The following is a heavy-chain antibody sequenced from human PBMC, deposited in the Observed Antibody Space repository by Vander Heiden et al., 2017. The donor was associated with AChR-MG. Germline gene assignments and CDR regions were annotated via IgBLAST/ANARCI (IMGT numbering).Heavy chain of an antibody. J-gene: IGHJ4*02. CDR3: AKDNEIAAAGTGGYFDS. CDR1: GSTFDDYA. D-gene: IGHD6-13*01. V-gene: IGHV3-9*01. CDR2: ISWNSGSI. Sequence: EVQLVESGGGLVQPGRSLRLSCAASGSTFDDYAMHWVRQAPGKGLEWVSGISWNSGSIGDADSVKGRFTISRDNAKNSLYLQMNSLRAEDTALYYCAKDNEIAAAGTGGYFDSWGRGTLVTVSS.